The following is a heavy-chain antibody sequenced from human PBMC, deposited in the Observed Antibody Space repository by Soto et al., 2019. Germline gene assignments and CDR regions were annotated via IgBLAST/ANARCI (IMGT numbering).Heavy chain of an antibody. V-gene: IGHV1-69*18. CDR3: AILSGRTRGMDV. CDR1: GGTFSSYV. CDR2: IIPIFGTA. J-gene: IGHJ6*02. D-gene: IGHD2-8*01. Sequence: QVQAVQSGAEVKKPGSSVKVSCKASGGTFSSYVISWVRQAPGQGLEWMGRIIPIFGTADYAQKFQGRVTTTADESTRRADMELSSMRSDDTVVYYCAILSGRTRGMDVWGQGTTITVSS.